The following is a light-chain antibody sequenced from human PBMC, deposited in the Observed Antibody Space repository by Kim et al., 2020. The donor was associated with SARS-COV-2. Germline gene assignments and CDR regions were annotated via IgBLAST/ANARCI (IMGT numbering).Light chain of an antibody. Sequence: PGDTDTLSCRARQSVNSTLALYQQRPGQAPRFLISGAFTRATGVPARFSGGGSGTEFTLTINSLQSEDFAIYYCRQYNDWPLTFGGGTKVDIK. J-gene: IGKJ4*01. CDR1: QSVNST. CDR3: RQYNDWPLT. CDR2: GAF. V-gene: IGKV3-15*01.